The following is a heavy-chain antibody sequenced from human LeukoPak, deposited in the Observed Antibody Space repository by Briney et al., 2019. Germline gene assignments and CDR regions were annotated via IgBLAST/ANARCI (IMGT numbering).Heavy chain of an antibody. D-gene: IGHD5-12*01. V-gene: IGHV4-34*01. J-gene: IGHJ6*03. CDR3: ARGPMFRWIYYYYYMDV. Sequence: PSETLSLTCTVSGGSISAHYWSWIRQPPGKGLEWIGEINHSGSTNYNPSLKSRVTISVDTSKNQFSLKLSSVTAADTAVYYCARGPMFRWIYYYYYMDVWGKGTTVTVSS. CDR2: INHSGST. CDR1: GGSISAHY.